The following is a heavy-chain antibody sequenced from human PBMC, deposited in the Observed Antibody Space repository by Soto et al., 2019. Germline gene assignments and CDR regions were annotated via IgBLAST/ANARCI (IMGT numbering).Heavy chain of an antibody. CDR1: GFSLTTRGVG. V-gene: IGHV2-5*02. CDR3: AHIPNYYQYDWFDP. Sequence: QITLKESGPTLVKPTQTLTLTCTFSGFSLTTRGVGLGWIRQPPGKALECLALIYWDDDKRYSPSLQSRLAITKDTSKTQVVLTMTNVDPVDTATYYCAHIPNYYQYDWFDPWGQGTLVSVSS. D-gene: IGHD3-16*01. CDR2: IYWDDDK. J-gene: IGHJ5*02.